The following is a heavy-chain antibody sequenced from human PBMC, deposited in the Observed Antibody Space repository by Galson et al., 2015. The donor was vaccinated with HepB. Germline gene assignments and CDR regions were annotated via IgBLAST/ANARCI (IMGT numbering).Heavy chain of an antibody. V-gene: IGHV1-69*04. D-gene: IGHD2-2*01. J-gene: IGHJ6*02. CDR2: IIPILGIA. CDR3: AREASYQLPPPGYYGMDV. Sequence: SVKVSCKASGGTFSSYAISWVRQAPGQGLEWMGRIIPILGIANYAQKFQGRVTITADKSTSTAYMELSSLRSEDTAVYYCAREASYQLPPPGYYGMDVWGQGTTVTVSS. CDR1: GGTFSSYA.